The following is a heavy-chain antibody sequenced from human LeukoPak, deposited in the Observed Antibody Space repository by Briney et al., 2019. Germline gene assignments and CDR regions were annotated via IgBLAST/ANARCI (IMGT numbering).Heavy chain of an antibody. Sequence: QPGGSLRLSCAASGFTFSSYEMNWVRQAPGKGLEGVSYISSSGSTIYYADSVKGRFTISRDSAKNSLYLQMNSLRAEDTAVYYCARPQGVDYGDYSGAFDIWGQGTMVTVSS. V-gene: IGHV3-48*03. CDR1: GFTFSSYE. CDR2: ISSSGSTI. J-gene: IGHJ3*02. D-gene: IGHD4-17*01. CDR3: ARPQGVDYGDYSGAFDI.